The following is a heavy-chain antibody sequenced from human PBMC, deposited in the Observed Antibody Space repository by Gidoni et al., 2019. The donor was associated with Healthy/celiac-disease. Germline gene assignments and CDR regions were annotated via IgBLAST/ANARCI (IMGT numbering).Heavy chain of an antibody. Sequence: EVQLVEAGGGLVKPGGSLRLSCAASGFTFSNAWMSWVRQAPGKGLEWVGRIKSKTDGGTTDYAAPVKGRFTISRDDSKNTLYLQMNSLKTEDTAVYYCTPRVGASPNWFDPWGQGTLVTVSS. CDR1: GFTFSNAW. V-gene: IGHV3-15*01. CDR3: TPRVGASPNWFDP. D-gene: IGHD1-26*01. J-gene: IGHJ5*02. CDR2: IKSKTDGGTT.